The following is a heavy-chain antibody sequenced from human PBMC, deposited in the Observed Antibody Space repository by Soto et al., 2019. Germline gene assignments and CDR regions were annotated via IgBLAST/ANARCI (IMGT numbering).Heavy chain of an antibody. Sequence: QPPGTGLKWIGSISYSGSTYYNPSLKSRVPISVDTSKNQVSLKLSSVTAADTAVYFFFQAEDGIRDSLPVSAFLLNRSSDL. CDR3: FQAEDGIRDSLPVSAFLLNRSSDL. CDR2: ISYSGST. D-gene: IGHD3-9*01. J-gene: IGHJ2*01. V-gene: IGHV4-39*01.